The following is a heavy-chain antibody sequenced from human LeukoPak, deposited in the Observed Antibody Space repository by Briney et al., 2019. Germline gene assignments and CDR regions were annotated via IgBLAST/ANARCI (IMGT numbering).Heavy chain of an antibody. Sequence: PSETLSLTCAVYGGSFSGYYWSWIRQPPGKGLEWIGEINHSGSTNYNPSLKSRVTISVDTSKNQFSLKLSSVTAADTAVYYCARHMFDSSGYYYYYYYMDVWGKGTTVTISS. CDR2: INHSGST. D-gene: IGHD3-22*01. CDR1: GGSFSGYY. J-gene: IGHJ6*03. V-gene: IGHV4-34*01. CDR3: ARHMFDSSGYYYYYYYMDV.